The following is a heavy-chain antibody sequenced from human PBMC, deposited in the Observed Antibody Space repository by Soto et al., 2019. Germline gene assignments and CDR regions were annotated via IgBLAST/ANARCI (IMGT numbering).Heavy chain of an antibody. CDR3: ARVGYDFPPPLFYYYYGMDV. CDR1: GGPVSSDDFY. CDR2: QYHGGTN. V-gene: IGHV4-30-4*08. Sequence: TLSLTCTVSGGPVSSDDFYWSWIRQPPGKGLEWIGYQYHGGTNFYNPSLKSRVRISVDTSKNQFYLKLSSVTAADTAVYYCARVGYDFPPPLFYYYYGMDVWGQGTTVTVS. D-gene: IGHD3-3*01. J-gene: IGHJ6*02.